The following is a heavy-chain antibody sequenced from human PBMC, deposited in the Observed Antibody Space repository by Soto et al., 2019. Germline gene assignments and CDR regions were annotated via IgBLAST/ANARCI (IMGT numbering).Heavy chain of an antibody. CDR2: IYYSGST. CDR3: ARGGRSTMVRGVLSWFDS. V-gene: IGHV4-31*03. D-gene: IGHD3-10*01. Sequence: SETLSLTCTVSGGSISSGGYYWSWIRQHPGKGLEWIGYIYYSGSTYYNPSLKSRVTISVDTSKNQFSLKLSSVTAADTAVYYCARGGRSTMVRGVLSWFDSSGHGILVTVAS. J-gene: IGHJ5*01. CDR1: GGSISSGGYY.